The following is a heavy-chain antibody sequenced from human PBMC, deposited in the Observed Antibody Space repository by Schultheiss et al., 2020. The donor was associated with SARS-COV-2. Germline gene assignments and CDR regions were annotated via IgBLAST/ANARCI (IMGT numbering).Heavy chain of an antibody. CDR2: IYPGDSDT. V-gene: IGHV5-51*01. D-gene: IGHD6-19*01. J-gene: IGHJ6*02. CDR1: GYSFTSYW. CDR3: ARHDIAVAGDYYYYGMDV. Sequence: GESLKISCKGSGYSFTSYWIGWVRQMPGKGLEWMGIIYPGDSDTRYSPSFQGQVTISADKSISTAYLQLSSLKASDTAMYYCARHDIAVAGDYYYYGMDVWGQGTTVTVSS.